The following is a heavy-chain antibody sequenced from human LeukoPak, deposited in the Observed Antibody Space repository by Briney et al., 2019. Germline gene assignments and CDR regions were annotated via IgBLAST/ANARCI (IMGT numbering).Heavy chain of an antibody. CDR2: IYSGGST. J-gene: IGHJ4*02. CDR3: ARDDMVSQIYFDY. Sequence: HPGGSLRLSCAASGFTVSSNYMSWVRQAPGKGLEWVSVIYSGGSTYYADSVKGRFTISRDNSKNTLYLQMNSLRAEDTAVYYCARDDMVSQIYFDYWGQGTLVTVSS. V-gene: IGHV3-53*01. D-gene: IGHD3-10*01. CDR1: GFTVSSNY.